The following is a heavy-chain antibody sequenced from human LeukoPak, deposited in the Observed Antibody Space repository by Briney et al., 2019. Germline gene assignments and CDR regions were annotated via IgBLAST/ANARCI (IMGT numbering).Heavy chain of an antibody. CDR3: ARDRIYYDSSGYYYIPTYDY. Sequence: SVKVSCKASGGTFSSYAISWVRQAPGQGLEWMGGIIPIFGTANYAQKFQGRVTITADESTSTAYMELSSLRSEDTAVHYCARDRIYYDSSGYYYIPTYDYWGQGTLVTVSS. J-gene: IGHJ4*02. CDR2: IIPIFGTA. V-gene: IGHV1-69*13. D-gene: IGHD3-22*01. CDR1: GGTFSSYA.